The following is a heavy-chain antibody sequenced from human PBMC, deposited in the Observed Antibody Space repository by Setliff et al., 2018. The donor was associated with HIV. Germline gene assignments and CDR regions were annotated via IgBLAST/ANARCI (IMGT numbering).Heavy chain of an antibody. J-gene: IGHJ6*03. CDR1: GGSFSSYH. Sequence: RLETLSLTCTVTGGSFSSYHWSWTRHRAGKGLEWIGHIYASGSTKYNPSLESRVTMSVDTSRTQFSLKLRSVTAADTAVYYCARVGASGVPSTMDYYYYMDVWGKGTTVTVSS. D-gene: IGHD2-2*01. CDR2: IYASGST. CDR3: ARVGASGVPSTMDYYYYMDV. V-gene: IGHV4-4*07.